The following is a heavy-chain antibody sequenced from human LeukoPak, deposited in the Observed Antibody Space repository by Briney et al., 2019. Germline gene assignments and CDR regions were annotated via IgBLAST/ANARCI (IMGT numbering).Heavy chain of an antibody. Sequence: APVKVSCKASGGTFSGYAISWVRQAPGQGLEWMGWISAYNGNTNYAQKLQGRVTMTTDTSTSTAYMELRSLRSDDTAVYYCARPPGVTTYYGMDVWGQGTTVTVSS. J-gene: IGHJ6*02. D-gene: IGHD4-17*01. CDR1: GGTFSGYA. CDR2: ISAYNGNT. V-gene: IGHV1-18*01. CDR3: ARPPGVTTYYGMDV.